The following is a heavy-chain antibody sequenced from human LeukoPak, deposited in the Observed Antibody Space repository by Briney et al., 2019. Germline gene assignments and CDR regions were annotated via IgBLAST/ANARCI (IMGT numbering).Heavy chain of an antibody. CDR3: AREEAASSSSGFDY. V-gene: IGHV3-30*04. CDR1: GFTFSSYA. J-gene: IGHJ4*02. CDR2: ISYDGSSK. Sequence: GGSLRLSCAASGFTFSSYAMHWVRQAPGKGLEWVAVISYDGSSKYYADSVKGRFTISRDNSKNTLYLQMNSLRAEDTAVYYCAREEAASSSSGFDYWGQGTLVTVSS. D-gene: IGHD6-6*01.